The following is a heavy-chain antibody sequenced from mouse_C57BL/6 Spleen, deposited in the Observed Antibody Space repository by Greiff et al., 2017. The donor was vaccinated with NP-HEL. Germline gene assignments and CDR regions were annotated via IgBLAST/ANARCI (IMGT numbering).Heavy chain of an antibody. CDR2: IWGVGST. CDR3: ASGELRGFAY. J-gene: IGHJ3*01. V-gene: IGHV2-6*01. D-gene: IGHD3-2*02. CDR1: GFSLTSYG. Sequence: VNVVESGPGLVAPSQSLSITCTVSGFSLTSYGVDWVRQSPGKGLEWLGVIWGVGSTNYNSALKSRLSISKDNSKSHVFLKMNSQQTDDTAMYNCASGELRGFAYWGQGTLVTVSA.